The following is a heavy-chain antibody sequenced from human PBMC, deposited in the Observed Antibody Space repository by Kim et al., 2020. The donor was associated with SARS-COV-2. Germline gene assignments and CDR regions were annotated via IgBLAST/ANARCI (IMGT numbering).Heavy chain of an antibody. Sequence: ASVKVSCKASGYTFTSYAMHWVRQAPGQRLEWMGWINAGNGNTKYSQKFQGRVTITRDTSASTAYMQLSSLRSEDTAVYYCARNYDSSGYYSVGWFDPWGQGTLVTVTS. CDR3: ARNYDSSGYYSVGWFDP. J-gene: IGHJ5*02. CDR1: GYTFTSYA. D-gene: IGHD3-22*01. V-gene: IGHV1-3*01. CDR2: INAGNGNT.